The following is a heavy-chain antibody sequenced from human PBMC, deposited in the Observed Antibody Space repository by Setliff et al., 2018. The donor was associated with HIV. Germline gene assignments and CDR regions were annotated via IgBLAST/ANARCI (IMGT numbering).Heavy chain of an antibody. Sequence: GGSLRLSCAASGFTFSSYEMNWVRQAPGKGLEWVSYISSSGSTIYYADSVKGRFTISRDNAKNSLYLQMNSLRAEDTAVYYCAREAITIFGVVTTYYYYYGMDVWGQGTTVTVSS. D-gene: IGHD3-3*01. CDR3: AREAITIFGVVTTYYYYYGMDV. CDR2: ISSSGSTI. CDR1: GFTFSSYE. V-gene: IGHV3-48*03. J-gene: IGHJ6*02.